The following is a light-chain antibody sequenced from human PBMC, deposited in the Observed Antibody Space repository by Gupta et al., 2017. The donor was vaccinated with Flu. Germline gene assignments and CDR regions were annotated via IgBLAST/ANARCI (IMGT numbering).Light chain of an antibody. CDR2: EVS. J-gene: IGLJ1*01. Sequence: QSALTQPASVSGSPGQSSTISCTGTSSDVGGYNYVSWYQQHPGQAPKLMIYEVSNRPSGVSNRFSGSKSGNTASLTISGLQAEDEADYYCSSYTSSSTYVFGTGTKVTVL. CDR3: SSYTSSSTYV. CDR1: SSDVGGYNY. V-gene: IGLV2-14*01.